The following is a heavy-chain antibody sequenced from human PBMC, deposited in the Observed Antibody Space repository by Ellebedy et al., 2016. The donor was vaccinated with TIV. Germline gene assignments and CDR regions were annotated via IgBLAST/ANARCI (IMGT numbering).Heavy chain of an antibody. D-gene: IGHD6-13*01. Sequence: GESLKISCAASGFTFSYYSMHWVRQAPGKGLEWVAVISHDGSNKYHAESVKGRFATSRDDSKNTLYLQMNTLRTEDTAVYFCTRGSSSRGYFDSWGQGTLVTVSS. V-gene: IGHV3-30*09. CDR3: TRGSSSRGYFDS. CDR1: GFTFSYYS. J-gene: IGHJ4*02. CDR2: ISHDGSNK.